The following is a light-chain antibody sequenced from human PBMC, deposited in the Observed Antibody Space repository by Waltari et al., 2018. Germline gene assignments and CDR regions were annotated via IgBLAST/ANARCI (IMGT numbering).Light chain of an antibody. Sequence: DIQVTQSPSTLSAYTGDRVTLTCRARQFIANRLSWYQHRPGKAPRLLIYAASNVHSGVSSRFSGSGSGTDFTLTISDLQSEDFGTYYCQETYSTGTFGQGTKVDMK. CDR2: AAS. V-gene: IGKV1-39*01. J-gene: IGKJ1*01. CDR3: QETYSTGT. CDR1: QFIANR.